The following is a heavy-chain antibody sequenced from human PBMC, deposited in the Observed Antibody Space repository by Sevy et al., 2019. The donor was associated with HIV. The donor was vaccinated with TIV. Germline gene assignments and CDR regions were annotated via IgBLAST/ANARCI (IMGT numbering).Heavy chain of an antibody. CDR2: IYHDGST. V-gene: IGHV4-59*01. CDR3: ARGSGYNVF. Sequence: SETLSLTCTVSGASNSTYYWSWIRQPPGKGLEWIGYIYHDGSTKYSPSLKSRVTISIDTSKNQYSLSLSSVTAADTAVYYCARGSGYNVFWGQGTLVTVSS. J-gene: IGHJ4*02. D-gene: IGHD5-12*01. CDR1: GASNSTYY.